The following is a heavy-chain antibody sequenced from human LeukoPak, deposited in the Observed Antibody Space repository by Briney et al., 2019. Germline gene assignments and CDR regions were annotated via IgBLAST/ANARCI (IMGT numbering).Heavy chain of an antibody. V-gene: IGHV3-23*01. CDR2: ISGSAGST. J-gene: IGHJ4*02. CDR1: GFTFSTYA. Sequence: GGSLRLSCAASGFTFSTYAMSWVRQAPGKGLEWVSAISGSAGSTYYADSVKGRFTISRDNSKNTLYLQMGSLRPEDMAVYYCATSTGSGYVSYLDYWGQGTLVTVSS. D-gene: IGHD2-15*01. CDR3: ATSTGSGYVSYLDY.